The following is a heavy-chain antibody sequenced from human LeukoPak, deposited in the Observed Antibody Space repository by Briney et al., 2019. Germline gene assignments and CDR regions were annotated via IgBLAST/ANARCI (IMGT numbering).Heavy chain of an antibody. CDR3: AKDYRGFDS. V-gene: IGHV3-30*18. CDR2: ISYDGSNK. CDR1: GFTFSSYG. J-gene: IGHJ4*02. Sequence: GGSLRLSCAASGFTFSSYGMHWVRQAPGKGLEWVAVISYDGSNKYYADSVKGRFTISRDNSKNTLYLQMNSLRAEDTAVYYCAKDYRGFDSWGQGTLVTVSS. D-gene: IGHD1-26*01.